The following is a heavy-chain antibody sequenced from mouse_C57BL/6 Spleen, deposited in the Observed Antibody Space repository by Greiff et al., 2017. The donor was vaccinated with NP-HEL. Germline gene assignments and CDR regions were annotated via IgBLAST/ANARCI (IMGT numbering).Heavy chain of an antibody. J-gene: IGHJ3*01. V-gene: IGHV1-54*01. CDR3: ARSSNLCAY. Sequence: QVQLKESGAELVRPGTSVKVSCKASGYAFTNYLIEWVKQRPGQGLEWIGVINPGSGGTNYNEKFKGKATLTADKSSSTAYMQLSSLTSEDSAVYFCARSSNLCAYWGQGTLVTVSA. D-gene: IGHD4-1*02. CDR1: GYAFTNYL. CDR2: INPGSGGT.